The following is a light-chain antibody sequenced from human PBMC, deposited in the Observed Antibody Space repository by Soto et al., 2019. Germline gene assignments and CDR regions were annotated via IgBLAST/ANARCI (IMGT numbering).Light chain of an antibody. CDR3: QQYHSSPWT. Sequence: DIVMTQSPDSLAVSLGERATINCKSSQSVLYSSDNKNYLAWYQQTPGQPPKLLIYWASTRESGVPDRFSGRGSWTDFTLTISSLQAEDVAVYFCQQYHSSPWTFGQGTKVEV. CDR2: WAS. J-gene: IGKJ1*01. CDR1: QSVLYSSDNKNY. V-gene: IGKV4-1*01.